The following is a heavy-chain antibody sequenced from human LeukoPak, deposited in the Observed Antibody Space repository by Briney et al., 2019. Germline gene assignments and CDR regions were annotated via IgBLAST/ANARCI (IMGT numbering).Heavy chain of an antibody. J-gene: IGHJ3*02. CDR3: ARDENGSGGAFDI. Sequence: VGSLRLSCAASGFTVSSNYMSWVRQAPGKGLEWVSVIYSGGSTYYADSVKGRFTISRDNSKNTLYLQMNSLRAEDTAVYYCARDENGSGGAFDIWGQGTMVTVSS. V-gene: IGHV3-66*01. CDR2: IYSGGST. CDR1: GFTVSSNY. D-gene: IGHD3-10*01.